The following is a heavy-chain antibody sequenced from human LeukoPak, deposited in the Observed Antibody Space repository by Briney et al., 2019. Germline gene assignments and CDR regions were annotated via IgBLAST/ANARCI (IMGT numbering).Heavy chain of an antibody. CDR3: ARQGGGGRAFDI. CDR1: GGSISSYY. CDR2: IYTSGST. V-gene: IGHV4-4*09. Sequence: SETLSLTCTVSGGSISSYYWSWIRQPPGKGLEWIGYIYTSGSTNYNPSLKSRVTISVDTSKNQCSPKLSSETAADPAVNYWARQGGGGRAFDIWGQGTMVTVSS. D-gene: IGHD1-26*01. J-gene: IGHJ3*02.